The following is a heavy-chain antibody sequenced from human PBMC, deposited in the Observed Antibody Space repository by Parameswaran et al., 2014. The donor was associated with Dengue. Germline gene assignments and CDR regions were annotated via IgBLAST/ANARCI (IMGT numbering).Heavy chain of an antibody. J-gene: IGHJ6*02. CDR3: ARDRGSTSCYTCYGMDV. V-gene: IGHV3-48*03. CDR2: ISSSGSTI. Sequence: VRQMPGKGLEWVSYISSSGSTIYYADSVKGRFTISRDNAKNSLYLQMNSLRAEDTAVYYCARDRGSTSCYTCYGMDVWGQGTTVTVSS. D-gene: IGHD2-2*02.